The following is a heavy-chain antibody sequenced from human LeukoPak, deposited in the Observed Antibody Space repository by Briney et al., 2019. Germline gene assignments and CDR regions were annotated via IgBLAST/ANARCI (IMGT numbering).Heavy chain of an antibody. J-gene: IGHJ4*02. D-gene: IGHD3-3*01. V-gene: IGHV4-38-2*02. CDR3: ARDGISGFDY. Sequence: SETLSLTCTVSGYSISSGYYWGWIRQPPGKGLEWIGSIYHSGSTYYNPSLKSRVTISVDTSKNQFSLKLSSVTAADTAVYYCARDGISGFDYWGQGTLVTVSS. CDR2: IYHSGST. CDR1: GYSISSGYY.